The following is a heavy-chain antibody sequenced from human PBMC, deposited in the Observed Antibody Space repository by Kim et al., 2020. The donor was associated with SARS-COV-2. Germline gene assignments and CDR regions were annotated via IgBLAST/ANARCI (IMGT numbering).Heavy chain of an antibody. CDR3: ARGEGRSLDD. V-gene: IGHV3-21*01. Sequence: DSVSGRVTISGDNAKNSLFLQMNSLRAEDTAVYYCARGEGRSLDDWGQGTTVTVSS. J-gene: IGHJ6*02. D-gene: IGHD1-26*01.